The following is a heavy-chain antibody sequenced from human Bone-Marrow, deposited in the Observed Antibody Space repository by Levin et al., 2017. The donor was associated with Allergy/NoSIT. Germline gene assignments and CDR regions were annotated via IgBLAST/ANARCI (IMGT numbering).Heavy chain of an antibody. CDR3: ARDFGPEQWLVPGFDY. CDR1: GFTFSSYA. D-gene: IGHD6-19*01. CDR2: ISYDGSNK. V-gene: IGHV3-30*04. J-gene: IGHJ4*02. Sequence: GGSLRLSCAASGFTFSSYAMHWVRQAPGKGLEWVAVISYDGSNKYYADSVKGRFTISRDNSKNTLYLQMNSLRAEDTAVYYCARDFGPEQWLVPGFDYWGQGTLVTVSS.